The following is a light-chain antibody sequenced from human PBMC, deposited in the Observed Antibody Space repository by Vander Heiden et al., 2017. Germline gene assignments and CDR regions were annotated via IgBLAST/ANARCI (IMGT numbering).Light chain of an antibody. J-gene: IGKJ1*01. CDR1: QSVSSN. CDR2: GAS. CDR3: QPYNNCPPWT. V-gene: IGKV3-15*01. Sequence: DIVMTQSPATLSVSPGERATLSCRASQSVSSNLAWYQQKPGQAPRLLIYGASTRATGIPARFSSLQSEDFAIYYCQPYNNCPPWTFGRGTNLEIK.